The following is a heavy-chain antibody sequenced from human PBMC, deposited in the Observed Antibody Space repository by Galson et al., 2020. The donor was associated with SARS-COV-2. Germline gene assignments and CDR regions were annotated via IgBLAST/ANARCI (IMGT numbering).Heavy chain of an antibody. J-gene: IGHJ4*02. D-gene: IGHD3-10*01. CDR2: IYTSGST. Sequence: SETLSLTCTVSGGSISSGSYYWSWIRQPAGKGLEWIGRIYTSGSTNYNPSLKSRVTISVDTSKNQFSLKLSSVTAADTAVYYCARDGGTMVRGVNYWGQGTLVTVSS. CDR3: ARDGGTMVRGVNY. V-gene: IGHV4-61*02. CDR1: GGSISSGSYY.